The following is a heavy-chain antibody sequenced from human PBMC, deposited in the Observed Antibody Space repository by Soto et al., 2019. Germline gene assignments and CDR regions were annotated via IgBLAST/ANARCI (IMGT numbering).Heavy chain of an antibody. V-gene: IGHV3-23*01. Sequence: EVQLLESGGGLVQPGGSLGLSCAASGFTFSNYVMTWVRHAPGKGLEWVSGISDSGDSTYYADSVKGRFTISRDNSTNTLYLQMNSLRVEDTAVYYCAKGHYDILTGLDYWGQGILVTVSS. CDR1: GFTFSNYV. CDR2: ISDSGDST. CDR3: AKGHYDILTGLDY. D-gene: IGHD3-9*01. J-gene: IGHJ4*02.